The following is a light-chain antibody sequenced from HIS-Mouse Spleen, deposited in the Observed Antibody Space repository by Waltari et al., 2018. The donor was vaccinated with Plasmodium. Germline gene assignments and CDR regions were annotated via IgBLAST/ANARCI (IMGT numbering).Light chain of an antibody. CDR1: DLPKKY. CDR3: YSTDSSGNHRV. CDR2: EDS. Sequence: SYELPQPPSVSVSPGQTARITCSGDDLPKKYAYWYQQKSGQAPVLVIYEDSKRPSGIPERFSGSSSGTMATLTISGAQVEDEADYYCYSTDSSGNHRVFGGGTKLTVL. J-gene: IGLJ3*02. V-gene: IGLV3-10*01.